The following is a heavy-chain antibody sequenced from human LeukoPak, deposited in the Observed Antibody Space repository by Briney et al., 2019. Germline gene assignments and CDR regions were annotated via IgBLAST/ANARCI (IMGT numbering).Heavy chain of an antibody. D-gene: IGHD3-10*01. V-gene: IGHV1-46*01. J-gene: IGHJ6*03. Sequence: GASVKVSCKASGYTFIIYYMHWVRQAPGQGLEWMRLINPNGGSTSYAQKFQGRVTMTRDMSTSTVYMELSSLRSEDTAVYYCARAGVLVWFAELLHYYYYMDVWGKGTTVTVSS. CDR2: INPNGGST. CDR1: GYTFIIYY. CDR3: ARAGVLVWFAELLHYYYYMDV.